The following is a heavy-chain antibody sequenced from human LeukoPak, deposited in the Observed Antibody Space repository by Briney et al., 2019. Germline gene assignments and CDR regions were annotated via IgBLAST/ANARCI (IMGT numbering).Heavy chain of an antibody. CDR3: ASQYSSSWYPHYYYYGMDV. CDR1: GFTVSSNY. Sequence: GGSLRLSCAASGFTVSSNYMSWVRQAPGKGLEWVPVIYSGGSTYYADSVKGRFTISRDNSKNTLYLQMNSLRAEDTAVYYCASQYSSSWYPHYYYYGMDVWGKGTTVTVSS. V-gene: IGHV3-53*01. J-gene: IGHJ6*04. CDR2: IYSGGST. D-gene: IGHD6-13*01.